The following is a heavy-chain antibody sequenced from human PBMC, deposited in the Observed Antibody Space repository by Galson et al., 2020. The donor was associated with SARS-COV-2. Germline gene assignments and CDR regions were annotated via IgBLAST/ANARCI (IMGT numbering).Heavy chain of an antibody. D-gene: IGHD2-2*01. CDR2: VRSKVGGYTT. J-gene: IGHJ4*02. Sequence: GESLKISCIASGFTLSDMYMDWVRQAPGKGLEWVGRVRSKVGGYTTEYAASVKGRVVISTDELKNSLYLQMNSLKTEDTAVYYCTRLYQGGYWGRGTLVTVSS. CDR3: TRLYQGGY. CDR1: GFTLSDMY. V-gene: IGHV3-72*01.